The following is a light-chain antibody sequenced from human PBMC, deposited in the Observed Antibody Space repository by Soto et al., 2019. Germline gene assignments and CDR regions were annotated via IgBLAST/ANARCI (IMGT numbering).Light chain of an antibody. Sequence: QSVLTQPPSASGTPGHGATISCSGISSNIGSNYVYWYQQLPGTAPKLLTYNNNRRPSGIPDRFSASKSRTSASLAIRGPRCDDAAHYYCSSWDGSLSGYVFGAGDNVTDL. V-gene: IGLV1-47*02. CDR2: NNN. CDR3: SSWDGSLSGYV. CDR1: SSNIGSNY. J-gene: IGLJ1*01.